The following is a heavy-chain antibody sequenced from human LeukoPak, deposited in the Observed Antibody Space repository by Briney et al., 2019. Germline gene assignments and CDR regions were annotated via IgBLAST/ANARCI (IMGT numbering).Heavy chain of an antibody. CDR3: ARDLIRYSSGWYWFDP. J-gene: IGHJ5*02. CDR2: ISAYNGNT. D-gene: IGHD6-13*01. Sequence: AASVKISCTTSGYTFTSYGISWVRQAPGQGLEWMGWISAYNGNTNYAQKLQGRGTMTTDTSTSTAYMELRSLRSDDTAVYYCARDLIRYSSGWYWFDPWGQGTLVTVSS. CDR1: GYTFTSYG. V-gene: IGHV1-18*04.